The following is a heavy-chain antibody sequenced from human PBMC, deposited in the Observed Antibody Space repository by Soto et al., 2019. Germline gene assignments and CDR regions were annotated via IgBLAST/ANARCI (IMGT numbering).Heavy chain of an antibody. J-gene: IGHJ6*02. CDR2: IKQDGSEK. D-gene: IGHD3-3*01. CDR1: GFRISDYW. V-gene: IGHV3-7*01. Sequence: EVQLVESGGGLVQPGGSLRLSCAASGFRISDYWMSWVRQAPGKGLEWVANIKQDGSEKYYVDSVKGRFTISRDNAKNSLYLQMNSLRAEDTAVYYCARAEWRTQDMDVWGQGTKVTVSS. CDR3: ARAEWRTQDMDV.